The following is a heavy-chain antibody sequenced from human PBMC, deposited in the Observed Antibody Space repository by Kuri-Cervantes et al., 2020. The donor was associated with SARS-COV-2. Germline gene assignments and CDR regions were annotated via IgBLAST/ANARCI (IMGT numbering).Heavy chain of an antibody. D-gene: IGHD3-3*01. V-gene: IGHV4-39*01. CDR1: GGSISSSSYY. CDR3: ARQLIFGVAHYFDY. J-gene: IGHJ4*02. Sequence: GSLRLSCTVSGGSISSSSYYWGWIRQPPGKGLEWIGSIYYSGSTYYNPSLKSRVTISVDTSKNQFSLKLSSVTAADTAVYYCARQLIFGVAHYFDYWGQGTLVTVSS. CDR2: IYYSGST.